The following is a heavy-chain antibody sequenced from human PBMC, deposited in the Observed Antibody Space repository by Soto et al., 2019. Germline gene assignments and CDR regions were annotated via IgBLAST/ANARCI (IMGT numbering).Heavy chain of an antibody. V-gene: IGHV3-23*01. J-gene: IGHJ6*02. CDR3: AKDFWPGYSRGQFLSGMDV. D-gene: IGHD6-19*01. CDR2: IGGAXGSI. CDR1: GFTFSSYG. Sequence: GGSLRLCCAASGFTFSSYGRSWVRQSPGKGLELLSAIGGAXGSIYYAGSVKGRFTISRDNSKTTLYLQMKSLRAEDTAVYYCAKDFWPGYSRGQFLSGMDVWGQGTTVTVSS.